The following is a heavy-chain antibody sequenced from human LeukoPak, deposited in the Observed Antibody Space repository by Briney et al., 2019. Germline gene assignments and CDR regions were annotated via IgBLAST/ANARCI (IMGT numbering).Heavy chain of an antibody. CDR1: GASISSSY. V-gene: IGHV4-59*01. J-gene: IGHJ3*02. CDR2: IYYNGNT. Sequence: SGILSLTCTVSGASISSSYWSWVRQPPGKRLEWIGFIYYNGNTNSNPSLKSRVTISADTSKNQFSLKLTSVTAADTAVYYCVRGNYDNRGYSNAFDIWGQGAMVTVSS. D-gene: IGHD3-22*01. CDR3: VRGNYDNRGYSNAFDI.